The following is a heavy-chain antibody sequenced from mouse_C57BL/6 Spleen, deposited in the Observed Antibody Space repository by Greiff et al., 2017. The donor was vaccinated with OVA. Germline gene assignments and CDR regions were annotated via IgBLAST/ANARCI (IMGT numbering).Heavy chain of an antibody. Sequence: EVHLVESGAGLVKPGGSLKLSCAASGFTFSSYAMSWVRQTPEKRLEWVAYISSGGDYIYYADTVKGRFTISRDNARNTQYLQMSSLKSEDTAVYYCTRGGYCAMDYWGQGTSVTVS. CDR1: GFTFSSYA. V-gene: IGHV5-9-1*02. D-gene: IGHD1-1*02. CDR2: ISSGGDYI. J-gene: IGHJ4*01. CDR3: TRGGYCAMDY.